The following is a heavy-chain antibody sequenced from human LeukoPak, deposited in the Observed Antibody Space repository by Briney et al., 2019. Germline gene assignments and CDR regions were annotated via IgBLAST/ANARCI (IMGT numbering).Heavy chain of an antibody. D-gene: IGHD3-10*01. CDR3: AREIYGEDFFDY. J-gene: IGHJ4*02. V-gene: IGHV3-7*01. CDR1: GFTFSNYW. CDR2: IKQDESKK. Sequence: GGSLRLSCAASGFTFSNYWMSWVRQAPGKGLEWVANIKQDESKKYYVDSVKGRFTISRDNAKNSLYLQMNSLRVEDTAVYYCAREIYGEDFFDYWGQGTLVTVSS.